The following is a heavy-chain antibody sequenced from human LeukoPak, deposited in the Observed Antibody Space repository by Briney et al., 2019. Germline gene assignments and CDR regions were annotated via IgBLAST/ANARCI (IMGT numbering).Heavy chain of an antibody. Sequence: GASVKVSCKASGYTFTSYGISWVRQAPGQGLEWMGWISAYNGNTNYAQKLQGRVTMTTDTSTSTAYMELRSLRSDDTAVYYCARSPITMIVVVIREAYFDYWGQGTLVTVSS. CDR1: GYTFTSYG. CDR2: ISAYNGNT. J-gene: IGHJ4*02. V-gene: IGHV1-18*01. D-gene: IGHD3-22*01. CDR3: ARSPITMIVVVIREAYFDY.